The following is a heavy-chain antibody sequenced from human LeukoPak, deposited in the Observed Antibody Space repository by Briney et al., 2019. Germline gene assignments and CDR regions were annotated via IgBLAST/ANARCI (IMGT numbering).Heavy chain of an antibody. J-gene: IGHJ4*02. CDR2: INHSGST. V-gene: IGHV4-34*01. D-gene: IGHD6-6*01. Sequence: PSETLSLTCAVYGGSFSGYYWSWIRQPPGKGLEWIGEINHSGSTTYNPSLKSRVTISVDTSKNQFSLKLSSVTAADTAVYYCARAELVEGIDYWGQGTLVTVSS. CDR1: GGSFSGYY. CDR3: ARAELVEGIDY.